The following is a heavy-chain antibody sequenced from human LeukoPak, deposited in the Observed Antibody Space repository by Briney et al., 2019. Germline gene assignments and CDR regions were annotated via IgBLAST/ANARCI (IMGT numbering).Heavy chain of an antibody. CDR3: ARGRSEYSGYDLPDY. V-gene: IGHV4-39*01. J-gene: IGHJ4*02. CDR1: GGSISSSSYY. D-gene: IGHD5-12*01. Sequence: SETPSLTCTVSGGSISSSSYYWGWIRQPPGKGLEWIGSIYYSGSTYYNPSLKSRVTISVDTSKNQFSLKLSSVTAADTAVYYCARGRSEYSGYDLPDYWGQGTLVTVSS. CDR2: IYYSGST.